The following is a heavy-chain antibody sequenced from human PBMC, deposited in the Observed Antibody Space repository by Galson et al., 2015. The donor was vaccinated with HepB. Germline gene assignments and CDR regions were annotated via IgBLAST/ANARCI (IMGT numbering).Heavy chain of an antibody. J-gene: IGHJ3*02. CDR1: GGSISTSY. Sequence: SETLSLTCSVSGGSISTSYWSWVRQPPGKGLEWIGYIYYSGSTNYNPSLKSRGTISVDTSKNQFSLRLRSVTAADSAVYYCARQDSGWELHPFAFDIWGRGTMVTVSS. CDR3: ARQDSGWELHPFAFDI. D-gene: IGHD1-26*01. CDR2: IYYSGST. V-gene: IGHV4-59*08.